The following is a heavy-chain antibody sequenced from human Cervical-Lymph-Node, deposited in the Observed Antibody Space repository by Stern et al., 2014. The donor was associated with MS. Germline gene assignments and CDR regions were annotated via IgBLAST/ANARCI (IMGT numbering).Heavy chain of an antibody. CDR3: ARDLRSEYSSSGFDY. V-gene: IGHV4-4*07. CDR1: GGSISGFY. Sequence: VQLVESGPGLVKPSETLSLACTVSGGSISGFYWSWIRQPAGKGLEWIGRIYASGGTDQNPSLKSRVTMSVDTSKNQFSLKLSSVTAADTAVYYCARDLRSEYSSSGFDYWGQGTLVTVSS. J-gene: IGHJ4*02. D-gene: IGHD6-6*01. CDR2: IYASGGT.